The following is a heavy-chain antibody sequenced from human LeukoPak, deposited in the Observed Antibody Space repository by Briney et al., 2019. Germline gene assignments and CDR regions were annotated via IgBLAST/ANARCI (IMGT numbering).Heavy chain of an antibody. J-gene: IGHJ4*02. CDR3: ARQRRWLQNQKEFDY. D-gene: IGHD5-24*01. V-gene: IGHV4-39*01. CDR1: GGSISSSSYY. Sequence: PSETLSLTCTVSGGSISSSSYYWGWIRQPPGKGLEWIGSIYYSGSTYYNPSLKSRVTISVDTYKNQCSVKLSSVTAEDTAVYYWARQRRWLQNQKEFDYWGQGTLVTVPS. CDR2: IYYSGST.